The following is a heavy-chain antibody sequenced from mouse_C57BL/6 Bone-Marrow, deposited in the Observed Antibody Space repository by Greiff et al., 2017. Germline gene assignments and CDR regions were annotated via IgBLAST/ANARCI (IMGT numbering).Heavy chain of an antibody. CDR2: IYPRSGNT. CDR3: ARDYCFFAY. J-gene: IGHJ3*01. V-gene: IGHV1-81*01. Sequence: QVQLQQSGAELARPGASVKLSCKASGYTFTSYGISWVKQRTGQGLEWIGEIYPRSGNTYYNEKFKGKATLTADKSSSPAYMELRSLTSDDSAVDFCARDYCFFAYWGQGTLVTVSA. CDR1: GYTFTSYG. D-gene: IGHD2-13*01.